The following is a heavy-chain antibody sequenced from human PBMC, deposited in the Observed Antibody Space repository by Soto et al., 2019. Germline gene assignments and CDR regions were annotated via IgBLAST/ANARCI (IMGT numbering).Heavy chain of an antibody. CDR2: IIPILGIA. Sequence: GASVKVSCKASGGTFSSYTISWVRQAPGQGLEWMGRIIPILGIANYAQKFQGRVTITADKSTSTAYMELSSLRSEDTAVYYCARLRLKGYYYMDVWGKGTTVTVSS. CDR3: ARLRLKGYYYMDV. CDR1: GGTFSSYT. J-gene: IGHJ6*03. D-gene: IGHD6-25*01. V-gene: IGHV1-69*02.